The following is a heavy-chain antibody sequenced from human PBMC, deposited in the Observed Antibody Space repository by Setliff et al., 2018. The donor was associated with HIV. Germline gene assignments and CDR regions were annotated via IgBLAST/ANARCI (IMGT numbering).Heavy chain of an antibody. D-gene: IGHD3-22*01. CDR2: INQDGSEK. CDR1: GFTFSNYW. CDR3: ANDNYDSSGYRRYFDY. V-gene: IGHV3-7*03. Sequence: LRLSCAASGFTFSNYWMDWVRQAPGKGLEWVATINQDGSEKYYVDSVKGRFTISRDNTKNSLYLQMNSLRVADTAVYYCANDNYDSSGYRRYFDYWGQGTLVTVSS. J-gene: IGHJ4*02.